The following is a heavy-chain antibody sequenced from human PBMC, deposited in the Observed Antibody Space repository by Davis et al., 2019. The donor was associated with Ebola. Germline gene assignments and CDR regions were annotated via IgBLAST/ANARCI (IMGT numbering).Heavy chain of an antibody. CDR2: INLNSGGT. J-gene: IGHJ4*02. Sequence: ASVKVSCKASGYTFTGYYMHWVRQAPGQGLEWMGRINLNSGGTNYAQKFQGRVTMTRDTSISTAYMELSRLRSDDTAVYYCARGPSPDIVVVVAAGFDYWGQGTLVTVSS. D-gene: IGHD2-15*01. CDR3: ARGPSPDIVVVVAAGFDY. CDR1: GYTFTGYY. V-gene: IGHV1-2*06.